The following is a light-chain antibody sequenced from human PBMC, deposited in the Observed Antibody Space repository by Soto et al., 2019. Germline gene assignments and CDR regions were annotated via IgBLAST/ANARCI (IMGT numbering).Light chain of an antibody. Sequence: QSALTQPASVSGSPGQSITISCTGTSSDVGGYNYVSWYQQYPGKAPKVMIYDVSKRPSGVSNRFSGSKSGNTASLTISGLQVEDEADYYCSSYTTTSTRVVFGGGTKVTVL. J-gene: IGLJ2*01. CDR3: SSYTTTSTRVV. CDR2: DVS. V-gene: IGLV2-14*03. CDR1: SSDVGGYNY.